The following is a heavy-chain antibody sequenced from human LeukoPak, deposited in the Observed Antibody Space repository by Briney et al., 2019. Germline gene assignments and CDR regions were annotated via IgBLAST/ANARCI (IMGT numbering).Heavy chain of an antibody. D-gene: IGHD2-21*01. V-gene: IGHV3-74*01. Sequence: GGPLRLSCAASGFSFSNYWMHWVRQAPGKGLVWVSRINSDGSSTTYADSVKGRFTISRANAKNTLYLQMNSLRAEDTAVYYCARDGVEFYNWFDPWGQGTLVTVSS. CDR3: ARDGVEFYNWFDP. J-gene: IGHJ5*02. CDR2: INSDGSST. CDR1: GFSFSNYW.